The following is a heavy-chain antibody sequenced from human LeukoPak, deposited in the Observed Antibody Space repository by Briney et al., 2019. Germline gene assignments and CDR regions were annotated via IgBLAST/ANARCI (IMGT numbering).Heavy chain of an antibody. J-gene: IGHJ4*02. CDR2: ISGSTETI. Sequence: GGSLRLSCAASGFTFETYSMNWVRQAPGKGLQWVSYISGSTETIYYADSVKGRFTISRDNAKNSFSLQMNSLRDEDTAVYYCARDLATLGYYFDSWGQGTLVTVSS. CDR3: ARDLATLGYYFDS. CDR1: GFTFETYS. D-gene: IGHD3-16*01. V-gene: IGHV3-48*02.